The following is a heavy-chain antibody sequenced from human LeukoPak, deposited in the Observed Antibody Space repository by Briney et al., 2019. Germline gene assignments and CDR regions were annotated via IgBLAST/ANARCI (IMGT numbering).Heavy chain of an antibody. CDR1: GFTFNSYA. Sequence: GGSLRLSCAASGFTFNSYAMSWVRQAPGKGLEWVSALSGNGGRTYYADSVKGRFTTSRDNSKNTLNLQMHRLRVEDTAVYYCTRVMWDSSGYPIDYWGQGNLVTVSS. CDR3: TRVMWDSSGYPIDY. D-gene: IGHD3-22*01. J-gene: IGHJ4*02. V-gene: IGHV3-23*01. CDR2: LSGNGGRT.